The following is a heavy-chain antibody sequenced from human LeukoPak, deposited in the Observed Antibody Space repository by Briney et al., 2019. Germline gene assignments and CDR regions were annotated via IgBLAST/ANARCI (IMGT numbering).Heavy chain of an antibody. CDR3: ARGRSFSLRYFDWLLYCRDNWFDP. V-gene: IGHV1-46*01. Sequence: GASAKVSCKASGYTFTSYYMHWVRQAPGQGLEWMGIINPSGGSTSYAQKFQGRVTMTRDTSTSTVYMELSSLRSEDTAVYYCARGRSFSLRYFDWLLYCRDNWFDPWGQGTLVTVSS. J-gene: IGHJ5*02. CDR2: INPSGGST. D-gene: IGHD3-9*01. CDR1: GYTFTSYY.